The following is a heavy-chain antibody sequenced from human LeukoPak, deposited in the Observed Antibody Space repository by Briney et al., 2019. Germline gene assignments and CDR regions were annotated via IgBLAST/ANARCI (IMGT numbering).Heavy chain of an antibody. CDR2: ISYDGSNE. Sequence: GGSLRLSCAASGFTFSSYAMHWVRQAPGKGLEWVAVISYDGSNEYYADSVKGRFTISRDNSKNTLYLQMNSLRAEDTAVYYCARDRRTLHGAADYWGQGTLVTVSS. V-gene: IGHV3-30*04. CDR1: GFTFSSYA. D-gene: IGHD4-11*01. CDR3: ARDRRTLHGAADY. J-gene: IGHJ4*02.